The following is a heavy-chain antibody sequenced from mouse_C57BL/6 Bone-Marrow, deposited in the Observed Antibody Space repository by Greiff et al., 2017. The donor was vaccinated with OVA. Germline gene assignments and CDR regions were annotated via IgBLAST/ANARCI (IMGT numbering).Heavy chain of an antibody. CDR2: FYPGSGSI. D-gene: IGHD1-1*01. CDR1: GYTFTEYT. Sequence: QVQLQQSGAELVKPGASVKLSCKASGYTFTEYTIHWVKQRSGQGLEWIGWFYPGSGSIKYNEKFKDKATLTADKSSSTVYMELSSLTSEDSAVYFCARREATAVVATRPGYFDVWGTGTTVTVSS. J-gene: IGHJ1*03. CDR3: ARREATAVVATRPGYFDV. V-gene: IGHV1-62-2*01.